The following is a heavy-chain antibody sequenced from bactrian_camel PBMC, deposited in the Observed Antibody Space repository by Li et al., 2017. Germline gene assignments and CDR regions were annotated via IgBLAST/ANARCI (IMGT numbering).Heavy chain of an antibody. CDR2: ICARGAIP. Sequence: HVQLVESGGGSVQAGGSLRLSCAASGYAYSAYCMAWFRQAPGKEREGVATICARGAIPSYSDSVKGRFTISQDTTKNIAYLEMNSLKPEDTAMYYCAAGGSWSLSVAAFAYWGQGTQVTVS. CDR3: AAGGSWSLSVAAFAY. J-gene: IGHJ6*01. CDR1: GYAYSAYC. D-gene: IGHD6*01. V-gene: IGHV3S1*01.